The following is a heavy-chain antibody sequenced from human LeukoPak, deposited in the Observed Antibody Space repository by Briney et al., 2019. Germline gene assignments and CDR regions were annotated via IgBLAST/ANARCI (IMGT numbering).Heavy chain of an antibody. CDR1: GGSISSYY. D-gene: IGHD2-15*01. V-gene: IGHV4-59*01. Sequence: SETLSLTCTVSGGSISSYYWSWIRQPPGKGLEWIGYIYYSGSTNYNPSLKSRVTISVNTSKNQFSLKLSSVTAADTAVCYCAREDCSGGSCYLDYWGQGTLVTVSS. CDR3: AREDCSGGSCYLDY. CDR2: IYYSGST. J-gene: IGHJ4*02.